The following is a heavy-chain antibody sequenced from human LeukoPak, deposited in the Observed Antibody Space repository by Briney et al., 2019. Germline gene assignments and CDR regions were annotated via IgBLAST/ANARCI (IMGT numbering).Heavy chain of an antibody. CDR1: GYTFTRCA. CDR2: IHADSGNT. J-gene: IGHJ3*02. Sequence: ASVKVSCKTSGYTFTRCAVHWVRQAPGQRLEWMGWIHADSGNTKYSQKLQGRVTIARDTPASTIYMELSSLRFEDTAVYFCTIGLAGDWDAFDIWGLGTMVTVSS. V-gene: IGHV1-3*01. CDR3: TIGLAGDWDAFDI. D-gene: IGHD6-19*01.